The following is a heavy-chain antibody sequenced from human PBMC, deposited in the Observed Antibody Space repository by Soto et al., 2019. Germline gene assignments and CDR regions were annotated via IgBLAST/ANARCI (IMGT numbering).Heavy chain of an antibody. J-gene: IGHJ4*02. V-gene: IGHV1-2*02. D-gene: IGHD6-13*01. CDR3: ARDMGGEAAALDY. CDR2: INPNSGGT. Sequence: GASVKVSCKASGYAFTGYYMHWVRQAPGQGLEWMGWINPNSGGTNYAQKFQGRVTMTRDTSISTAYMELSRLRSDDTAVYYCARDMGGEAAALDYWGQGTLVTVSS. CDR1: GYAFTGYY.